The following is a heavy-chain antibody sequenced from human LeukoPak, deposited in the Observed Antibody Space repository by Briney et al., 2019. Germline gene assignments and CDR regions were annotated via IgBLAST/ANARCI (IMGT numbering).Heavy chain of an antibody. J-gene: IGHJ4*02. CDR2: ISGSGGST. CDR1: GFTFSSYA. CDR3: AKGRTYDRRPTEDY. Sequence: PGGSLRLSCAASGFTFSSYAMSWVRQAPGKGLEWVSAISGSGGSTYYADSVKGRFTISRDNSKTTLYLQMNSLRAEDTAVYYCAKGRTYDRRPTEDYWGQGTLVTVSS. D-gene: IGHD3-3*01. V-gene: IGHV3-23*01.